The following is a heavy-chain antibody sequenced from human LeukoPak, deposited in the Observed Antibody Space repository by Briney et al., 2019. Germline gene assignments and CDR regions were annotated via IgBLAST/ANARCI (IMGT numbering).Heavy chain of an antibody. CDR2: ISTYSGNT. V-gene: IGHV1-18*01. CDR1: GYAFTSYG. Sequence: ASVKVSCKASGYAFTSYGITWVRQAPGQGLERMGWISTYSGNTNYAQKFQGRVTMTTDTSTSTAYMELRSLRSDDTAVYYCARGSSSLYSSKDSWGQGTLVTVSS. J-gene: IGHJ4*02. D-gene: IGHD6-13*01. CDR3: ARGSSSLYSSKDS.